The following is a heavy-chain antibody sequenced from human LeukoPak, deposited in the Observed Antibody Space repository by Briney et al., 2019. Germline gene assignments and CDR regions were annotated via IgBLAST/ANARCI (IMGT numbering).Heavy chain of an antibody. Sequence: PSETLSLTCAVSGGSISSSNWWSWVRQPPGKGLEWIGEIYHSGSTNYNPSLKSRVTISVDKSKNQFSLKLSSVTAADTAVYYCARGTAYYDILTGYHVSAFDIWGQGTMVTVSS. D-gene: IGHD3-9*01. CDR3: ARGTAYYDILTGYHVSAFDI. CDR2: IYHSGST. V-gene: IGHV4-4*02. CDR1: GGSISSSNW. J-gene: IGHJ3*02.